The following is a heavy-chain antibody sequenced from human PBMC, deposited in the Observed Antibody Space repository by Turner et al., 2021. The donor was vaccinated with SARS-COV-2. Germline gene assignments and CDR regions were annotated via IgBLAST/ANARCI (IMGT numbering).Heavy chain of an antibody. CDR3: AKTHASYCSGGSCYSGYFDY. D-gene: IGHD2-15*01. V-gene: IGHV3-30*18. Sequence: QVQLVESGGGVFQPGRSLSLSCAASGFPFSRYGMHWVRQAPGKGLEWVAVILYDGSNKYYADSVKGRFTISRDNSKNTLYLQMNSLRAEDTAVYYCAKTHASYCSGGSCYSGYFDYWGQGTLVTVSS. J-gene: IGHJ4*02. CDR2: ILYDGSNK. CDR1: GFPFSRYG.